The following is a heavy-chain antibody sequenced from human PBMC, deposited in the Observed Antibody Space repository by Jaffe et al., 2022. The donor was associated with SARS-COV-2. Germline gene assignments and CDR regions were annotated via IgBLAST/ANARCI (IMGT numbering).Heavy chain of an antibody. CDR1: GFTFNEFF. D-gene: IGHD2-2*02. CDR2: ITGSGKTR. CDR3: ARLYGPFDY. J-gene: IGHJ4*02. Sequence: QVQLVESGGGLVKPGGSLRLSCEASGFTFNEFFMSWIRQAPGQGLEWISHITGSGKTRYYADSVKGRFTISRDNANNSVFLQMDSLRAEDTAIYYCARLYGPFDYWGQGARVTVSS. V-gene: IGHV3-11*01.